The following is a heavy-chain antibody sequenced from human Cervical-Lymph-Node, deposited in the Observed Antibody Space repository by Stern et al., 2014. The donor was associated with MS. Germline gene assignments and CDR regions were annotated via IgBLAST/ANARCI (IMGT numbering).Heavy chain of an antibody. Sequence: EVQLVESGGGLVQPGRSLRLSCAASGFTFDDYAMHWVRQAPGKGLEWVSGISWKGGRTGYADSVKGRFTISRDNAKNSLYLQMNSLRAEDTALYYCAKEACSGDNCYGRGGFDYWGQGTLVTVSS. CDR2: ISWKGGRT. CDR1: GFTFDDYA. J-gene: IGHJ4*02. D-gene: IGHD2-15*01. CDR3: AKEACSGDNCYGRGGFDY. V-gene: IGHV3-9*01.